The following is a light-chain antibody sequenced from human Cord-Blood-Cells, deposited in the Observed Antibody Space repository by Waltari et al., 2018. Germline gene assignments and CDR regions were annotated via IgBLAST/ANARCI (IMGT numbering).Light chain of an antibody. V-gene: IGKV1-27*01. CDR3: QKYNSAPFT. Sequence: DIQMTQSPSSLSASVGDRVTIPCRASQGISNYLAWYQQKPGKVPKLLIYAASTLQSEVPARFSVSGSGTDFTLTISSLQPEDVATYYCQKYNSAPFTFDPGTKVDIK. CDR1: QGISNY. CDR2: AAS. J-gene: IGKJ3*01.